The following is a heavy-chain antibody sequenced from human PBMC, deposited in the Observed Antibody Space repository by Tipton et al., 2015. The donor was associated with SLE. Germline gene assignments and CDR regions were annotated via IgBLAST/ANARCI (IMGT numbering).Heavy chain of an antibody. CDR1: GDSVLSSRYH. V-gene: IGHV4-61*02. CDR2: FYGSGST. D-gene: IGHD4-11*01. Sequence: TLSLTCSVSGDSVLSSRYHWSWIRQPAAKGLEWVGRFYGSGSTNYNPSLKNRVSISADTSKNQFSLRLTSVTAADTAVYYCATQSCFGGTCNYAPVNTYDTWGRGTLVTVSS. CDR3: ATQSCFGGTCNYAPVNTYDT. J-gene: IGHJ5*02.